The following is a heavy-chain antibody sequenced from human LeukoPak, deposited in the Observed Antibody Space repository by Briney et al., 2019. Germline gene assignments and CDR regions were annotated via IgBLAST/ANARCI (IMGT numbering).Heavy chain of an antibody. CDR1: GFTFRSYS. J-gene: IGHJ3*02. Sequence: GGSLRLSCAASGFTFRSYSMNWVRQAPGKGLEWVSYISSSSSTIYYADSVKGRFTISRDNAKNPLYLQMNSLRAEDTAVYYCARVGAVRFLEWLHAFDIWGQGTMVTVSS. CDR2: ISSSSSTI. CDR3: ARVGAVRFLEWLHAFDI. D-gene: IGHD3-3*01. V-gene: IGHV3-48*01.